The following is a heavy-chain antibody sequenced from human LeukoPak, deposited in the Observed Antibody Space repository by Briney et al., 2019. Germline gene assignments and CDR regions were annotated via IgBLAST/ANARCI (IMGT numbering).Heavy chain of an antibody. CDR2: IYYSGST. V-gene: IGHV4-59*08. Sequence: SGTLSLTCTVSGGSISSYYWSWIRQPPGKGLEWIGYIYYSGSTNYNPSLKSRVTISVDTSKNQFSLKLSSVTAADTAVYYCARGLWFGDENPPYFDYWGQGILVTVSS. CDR3: ARGLWFGDENPPYFDY. J-gene: IGHJ4*02. CDR1: GGSISSYY. D-gene: IGHD3-10*01.